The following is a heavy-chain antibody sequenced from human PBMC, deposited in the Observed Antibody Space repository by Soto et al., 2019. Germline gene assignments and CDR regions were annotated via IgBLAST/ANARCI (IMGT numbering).Heavy chain of an antibody. Sequence: EVQLVESGGGLVKPGGSLRLSCAASGFTFSSYSMNWVRQAPGKGLEWVSSISSSSSYIYYADSVKGRCTISRDNAKNSLYLQMNSLRAEDTAVYYCARDPRDYYDSSGANWGQGTLVTVSS. CDR3: ARDPRDYYDSSGAN. CDR2: ISSSSSYI. V-gene: IGHV3-21*01. J-gene: IGHJ4*02. D-gene: IGHD3-22*01. CDR1: GFTFSSYS.